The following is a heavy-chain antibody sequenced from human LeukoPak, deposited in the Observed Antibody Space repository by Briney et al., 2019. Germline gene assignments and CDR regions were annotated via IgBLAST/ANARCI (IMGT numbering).Heavy chain of an antibody. V-gene: IGHV4-31*03. CDR1: GGSISSGGYY. Sequence: SETLSLTCTVSGGSISSGGYYWSWIRQHPGKGLEWIVYIYYSGSTYYNPSLKSRVTISVDASKNQFSLKLSSVTAADTAVYYCARGRYVSGSYYSSYYYCYGMDVWGQGTTVTVSS. D-gene: IGHD3-10*01. J-gene: IGHJ6*02. CDR2: IYYSGST. CDR3: ARGRYVSGSYYSSYYYCYGMDV.